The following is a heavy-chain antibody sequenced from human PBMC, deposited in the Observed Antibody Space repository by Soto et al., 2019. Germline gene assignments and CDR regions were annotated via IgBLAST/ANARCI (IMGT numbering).Heavy chain of an antibody. CDR1: GGTFSSYT. D-gene: IGHD2-21*02. Sequence: ASVKVSCKASGGTFSSYTISWVRQAPGQGLDWMGRIIPILGIANYAQKFQGRVTITADKSTSTAYMEVSSLRSEDTAVYYCARGRAYCGGDCYSALDIWGQGTMVTVSS. V-gene: IGHV1-69*02. CDR3: ARGRAYCGGDCYSALDI. J-gene: IGHJ3*02. CDR2: IIPILGIA.